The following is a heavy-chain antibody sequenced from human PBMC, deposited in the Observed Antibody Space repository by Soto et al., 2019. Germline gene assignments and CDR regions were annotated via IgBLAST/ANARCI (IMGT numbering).Heavy chain of an antibody. CDR2: IYYSGST. CDR1: GGSISSYY. J-gene: IGHJ4*02. CDR3: ARAGYYDSSGYLADY. D-gene: IGHD3-22*01. Sequence: SETLSLTCTVSGGSISSYYWSWIRQPPGKGLEWIGYIYYSGSTNYNPSLKSRVTISVDTSKNQFSLKLSSVTAADTAVYYCARAGYYDSSGYLADYWGQGTLVTVSS. V-gene: IGHV4-59*01.